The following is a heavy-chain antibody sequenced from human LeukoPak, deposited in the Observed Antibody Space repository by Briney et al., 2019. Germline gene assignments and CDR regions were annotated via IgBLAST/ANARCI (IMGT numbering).Heavy chain of an antibody. V-gene: IGHV3-33*01. CDR1: GFTFSSYG. D-gene: IGHD5-18*01. Sequence: GGSLRLSCAASGFTFSSYGMHWVRQAPGKGLEWVAVIWYDGSNKYYAGSVKGRFTISRDNSKKTLYLQMNSLRAEDTAVYYCARDRSYGYGGEYFDYWGQGTLVTVSS. CDR3: ARDRSYGYGGEYFDY. CDR2: IWYDGSNK. J-gene: IGHJ4*02.